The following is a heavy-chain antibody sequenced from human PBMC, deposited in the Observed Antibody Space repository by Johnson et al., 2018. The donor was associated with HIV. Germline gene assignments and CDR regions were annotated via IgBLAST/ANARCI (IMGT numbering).Heavy chain of an antibody. CDR3: ARNAWGSSSGSRI. Sequence: VESGGGLVQPGGSLRLSCAASGFTFNRHAMSWVRQTPGKGLEWVSGLSSSGGSTYYADSVKGRFTISRDNSKNSLYLQMNSLRAEDTAVYYCARNAWGSSSGSRIGGQGTRVTVSS. CDR2: LSSSGGST. CDR1: GFTFNRHA. J-gene: IGHJ3*02. V-gene: IGHV3-23*04. D-gene: IGHD6-6*01.